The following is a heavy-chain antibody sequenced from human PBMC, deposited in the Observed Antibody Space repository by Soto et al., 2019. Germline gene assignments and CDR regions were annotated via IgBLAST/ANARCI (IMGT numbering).Heavy chain of an antibody. CDR2: INKDGSKK. V-gene: IGHV3-7*05. CDR1: GFTIRTSI. J-gene: IGHJ4*02. D-gene: IGHD6-25*01. CDR3: ARAIAAAGSY. Sequence: GGSLKLSCEASGFTIRTSIISWVRQAPKKGLEWVANINKDGSKKYYVDSVKGRFAISRDNAKNALYLQMNSLRAEDTAVYYCARAIAAAGSYWGQGTLVTVSS.